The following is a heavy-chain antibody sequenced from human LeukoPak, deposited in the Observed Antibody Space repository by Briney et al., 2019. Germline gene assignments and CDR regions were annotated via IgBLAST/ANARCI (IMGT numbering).Heavy chain of an antibody. CDR2: IYYSGST. CDR3: ARGGGSGSQYYFDY. J-gene: IGHJ4*02. CDR1: GGSISSYY. Sequence: PSETLSLTCTVSGGSISSYYWSWIRQPPGKGLEWIGYIYYSGSTNYNPSLKSRVTISVDTSKNQFSLKLSSVTAADTAVYYCARGGGSGSQYYFDYWGQGTLVTVSS. V-gene: IGHV4-59*01. D-gene: IGHD3-10*01.